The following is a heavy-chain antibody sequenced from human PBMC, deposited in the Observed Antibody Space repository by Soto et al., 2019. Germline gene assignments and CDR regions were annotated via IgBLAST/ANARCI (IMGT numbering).Heavy chain of an antibody. J-gene: IGHJ5*02. D-gene: IGHD1-26*01. CDR3: ARDPNSLHNWFDP. CDR1: GGTFSNYA. CDR2: ITPLFDTT. Sequence: QIHMVQSGAEVKKPGSSVNISCKASGGTFSNYAISWVLQAPGQGLEWMGGITPLFDTTNYAQKFQGRLTITADTSTSTAYMELSGLRYVDTAMYYCARDPNSLHNWFDPWGEGKLVTVSS. V-gene: IGHV1-69*06.